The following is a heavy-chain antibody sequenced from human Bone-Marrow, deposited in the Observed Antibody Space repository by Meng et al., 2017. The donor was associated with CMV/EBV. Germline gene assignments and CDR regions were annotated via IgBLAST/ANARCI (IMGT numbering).Heavy chain of an antibody. CDR2: IDGSGTNT. CDR1: GFTFTSSG. J-gene: IGHJ4*02. Sequence: GGSLRLSCALSGFTFTSSGMGWVRHVPGKGLEWLSTIDGSGTNTHYADSVKGRFTISRDNSKNTLYLQMNSLRAEDTAVYYCAREEMGSSWYHSFGLGGIFDYWGQGTLVTVSS. CDR3: AREEMGSSWYHSFGLGGIFDY. V-gene: IGHV3-23*01. D-gene: IGHD6-13*01.